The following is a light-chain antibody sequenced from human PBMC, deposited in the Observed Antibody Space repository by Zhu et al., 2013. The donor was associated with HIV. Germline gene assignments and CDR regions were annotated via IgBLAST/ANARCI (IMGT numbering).Light chain of an antibody. V-gene: IGLV2-8*01. CDR2: DVS. CDR3: GSYAGNDNYV. J-gene: IGLJ1*01. CDR1: STDIGDYYY. Sequence: QSVLTQPASVSGSPGQSITISCTGASTDIGDYYYVSWYQQHPGKAPKLMIYDVSKRPSGVSDRFSGSKSGNMASLTVSGLQAEDEAEYYCGSYAGNDNYVFGTGTKVTVL.